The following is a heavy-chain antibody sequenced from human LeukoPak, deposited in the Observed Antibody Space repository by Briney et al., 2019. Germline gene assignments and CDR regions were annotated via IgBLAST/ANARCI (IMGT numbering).Heavy chain of an antibody. Sequence: GGSLRLSCTASGFTFGDYAMSWVRQAPGKGLEWVGFIRSKAYGGTTEYAASVKGRFTISRDDSESIAYLQMNSLKTEDTAVYHCTRGYRYYYDSSGPRAFDIWGQGTMVTVSS. CDR3: TRGYRYYYDSSGPRAFDI. V-gene: IGHV3-49*04. CDR2: IRSKAYGGTT. J-gene: IGHJ3*02. CDR1: GFTFGDYA. D-gene: IGHD3-22*01.